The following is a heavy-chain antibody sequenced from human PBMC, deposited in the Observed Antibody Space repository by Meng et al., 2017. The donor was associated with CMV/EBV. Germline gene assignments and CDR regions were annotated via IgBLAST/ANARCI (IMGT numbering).Heavy chain of an antibody. CDR1: GYTFTSYD. CDR2: MNPNSGNT. Sequence: ASVNVSCKSSGYTFTSYDINWVRQATGQGLEWMGWMNPNSGNTGYAQKFQGRVTMTRNTSISTAYMELSSLRSEDTAVYYCARAATIFEYYGMDVWGQGTTVTVSS. J-gene: IGHJ6*02. D-gene: IGHD3-3*01. CDR3: ARAATIFEYYGMDV. V-gene: IGHV1-8*01.